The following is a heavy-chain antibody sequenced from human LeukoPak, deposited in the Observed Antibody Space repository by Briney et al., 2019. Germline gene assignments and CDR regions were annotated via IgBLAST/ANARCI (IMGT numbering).Heavy chain of an antibody. CDR1: VSSFSSTA. D-gene: IGHD3-22*01. CDR2: ISGSGSST. Sequence: GGSLRLSGAATVSSFSSTALSWVRQAPKKGLEWVSSISGSGSSTHYADSVKGRFNISRDNSKNTLYLQTNSLRAEDTGVYYCGKDYYDGSGGVWGQGTMVTDSS. V-gene: IGHV3-23*01. CDR3: GKDYYDGSGGV. J-gene: IGHJ3*01.